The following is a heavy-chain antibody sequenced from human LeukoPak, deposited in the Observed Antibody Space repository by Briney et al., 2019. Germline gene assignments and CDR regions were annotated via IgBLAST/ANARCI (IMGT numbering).Heavy chain of an antibody. J-gene: IGHJ4*02. CDR3: AKGNDKYSSSGDY. D-gene: IGHD6-6*01. Sequence: GGSLRLSCAASGFTFSDYYMSWVRQAPGKGLEWVSAISGSGGSTYYADSVKGRFTISRDNSKNTLYLQMNSLRAEDTAVYYCAKGNDKYSSSGDYWGQGTLVTVSS. CDR2: ISGSGGST. V-gene: IGHV3-23*01. CDR1: GFTFSDYY.